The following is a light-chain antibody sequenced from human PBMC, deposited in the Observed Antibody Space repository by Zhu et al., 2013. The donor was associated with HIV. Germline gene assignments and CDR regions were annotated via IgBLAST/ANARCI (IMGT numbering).Light chain of an antibody. CDR2: EVS. CDR1: SSDVGAYDY. J-gene: IGLJ2*01. V-gene: IGLV2-14*01. CDR3: SSYTTSITPHVV. Sequence: QSVLTQPPSVSGAPGQRITISCTGTSSDVGAYDYVSWYQHHPGKAPKLMIYEVSNRPSGVSNRFSGTKSGDTASLTISGLQAEDEADYYCSSYTTSITPHVVFGGGTKLTVL.